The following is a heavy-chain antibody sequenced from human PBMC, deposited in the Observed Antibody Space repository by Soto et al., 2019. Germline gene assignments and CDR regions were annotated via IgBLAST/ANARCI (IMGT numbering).Heavy chain of an antibody. Sequence: PVEFLRLSCAGSGFTFGDSYMSWIRQAPGKGLEWLSYISPGSRYPAYADSVKGRFTISRDNAKRSLYLQMMSLTAEDTAIYYCVRGGGGGLFDPWGQGTMVTVSS. D-gene: IGHD2-15*01. CDR1: GFTFGDSY. CDR3: VRGGGGGLFDP. V-gene: IGHV3-11*06. J-gene: IGHJ5*02. CDR2: ISPGSRYP.